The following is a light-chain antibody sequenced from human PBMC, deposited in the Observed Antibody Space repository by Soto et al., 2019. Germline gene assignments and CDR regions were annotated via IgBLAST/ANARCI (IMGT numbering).Light chain of an antibody. Sequence: DIQMTQSPSSLSASVGDKVTIICRASQTISNFLNWYQQKPGKAPKLLIYAASGLQSGVPSRFSASGSGTDFTLTIASRQPEDFATYFCQQSFSTPRTFGQGTRVEVK. CDR2: AAS. J-gene: IGKJ1*01. CDR1: QTISNF. CDR3: QQSFSTPRT. V-gene: IGKV1-39*01.